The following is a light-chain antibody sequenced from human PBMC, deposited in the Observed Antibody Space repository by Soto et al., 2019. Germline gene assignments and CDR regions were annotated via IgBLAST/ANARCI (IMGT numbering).Light chain of an antibody. V-gene: IGKV1-5*01. CDR3: QHYNSYPLT. Sequence: DIQMTQSPSTLSASVGDRVTITCRASQSVSSWLAWYQQKPGKAPKLLIYDASSLESGVPSRFSGSGSGTEFTLTISSLQPDDFATYYCQHYNSYPLTFGGGTKVEIK. CDR2: DAS. J-gene: IGKJ4*01. CDR1: QSVSSW.